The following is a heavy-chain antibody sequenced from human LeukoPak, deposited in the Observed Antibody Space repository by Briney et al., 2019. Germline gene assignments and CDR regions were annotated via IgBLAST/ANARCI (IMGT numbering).Heavy chain of an antibody. V-gene: IGHV4-39*01. CDR3: ATIRGNQLFPFDS. J-gene: IGHJ4*02. D-gene: IGHD3-10*01. Sequence: PSETLSLTCTVSGGSISSSNYYWGWIRQPPGKGLEWIASISYSGSTYYNPSLESRVTMSVDTSKNQFSLQLTSVTAADTAVYYCATIRGNQLFPFDSWGQGTLVTVSS. CDR1: GGSISSSNYY. CDR2: ISYSGST.